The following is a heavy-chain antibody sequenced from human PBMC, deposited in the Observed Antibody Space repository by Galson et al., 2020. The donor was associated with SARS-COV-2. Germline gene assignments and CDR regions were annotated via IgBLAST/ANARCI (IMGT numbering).Heavy chain of an antibody. J-gene: IGHJ6*02. CDR1: GYTFTSYA. V-gene: IGHV7-4-1*02. CDR3: ARDRDDIVVVPAATNFYYYYYGMDV. Sequence: ASVKVSCKASGYTFTSYAMNWVRQAPGQGLEWMGWINTNTGNPTYAQGFTGRFVFSLDTSVSTAYLQISSLKAEDTAVYYCARDRDDIVVVPAATNFYYYYYGMDVWGQGTTVTVSS. CDR2: INTNTGNP. D-gene: IGHD2-2*01.